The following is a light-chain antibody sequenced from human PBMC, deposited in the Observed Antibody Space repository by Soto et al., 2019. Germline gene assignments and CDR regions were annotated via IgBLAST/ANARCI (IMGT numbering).Light chain of an antibody. J-gene: IGKJ3*01. CDR2: GAS. CDR3: QQYGTSPFT. Sequence: EIVLTQSAGTLSLSPGERVTLSCRASQRVSSSYVAWYQHKRGQAPRLLIYGASSRATGIPDRFSGSGSGTDFTLTISRLEPEDFAVYYCQQYGTSPFTFGPGTKVDIK. CDR1: QRVSSSY. V-gene: IGKV3-20*01.